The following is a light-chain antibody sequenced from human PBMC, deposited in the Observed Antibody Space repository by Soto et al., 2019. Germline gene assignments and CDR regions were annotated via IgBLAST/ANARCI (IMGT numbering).Light chain of an antibody. CDR3: QQYDSSPPAYT. CDR2: GAS. Sequence: EIVLTQSPGTLSLSPGERATLSCRASQSVSSSYLAWYQQKPGQAPSLLIYGASNRATAIPDRFSGSGSGTDFTLTISRLEPEDFAVYYCQQYDSSPPAYTFGPGTKVDIK. CDR1: QSVSSSY. V-gene: IGKV3-20*01. J-gene: IGKJ3*01.